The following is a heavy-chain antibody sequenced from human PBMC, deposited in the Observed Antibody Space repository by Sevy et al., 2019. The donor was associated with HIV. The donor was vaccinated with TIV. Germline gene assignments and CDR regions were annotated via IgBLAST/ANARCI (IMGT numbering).Heavy chain of an antibody. Sequence: ASMKVSCKASGYTFTSYGISWVRQAPGQGLEWMGWISAYNGNTNYAQKLQGRVTMTTDTSTSTAYMELRSLRSDDTAVYYCARLTTVTTFLLNYYYYMDVWGKGTTVTVSS. V-gene: IGHV1-18*01. CDR1: GYTFTSYG. D-gene: IGHD4-17*01. J-gene: IGHJ6*03. CDR2: ISAYNGNT. CDR3: ARLTTVTTFLLNYYYYMDV.